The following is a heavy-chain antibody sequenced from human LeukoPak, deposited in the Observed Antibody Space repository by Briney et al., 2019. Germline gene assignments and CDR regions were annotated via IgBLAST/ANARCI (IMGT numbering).Heavy chain of an antibody. V-gene: IGHV4-34*01. J-gene: IGHJ4*02. CDR2: INHSGST. D-gene: IGHD3-9*01. Sequence: PSETLPLTCAVYGGSFSGYYWSWIRQPPGKGLEWIGEINHSGSTNYNPSLKSRVTISVDTSKNQFSLKLSSVTAADTAVYYCARRPDILTGYTINYFDYWGQGTLVTVSS. CDR3: ARRPDILTGYTINYFDY. CDR1: GGSFSGYY.